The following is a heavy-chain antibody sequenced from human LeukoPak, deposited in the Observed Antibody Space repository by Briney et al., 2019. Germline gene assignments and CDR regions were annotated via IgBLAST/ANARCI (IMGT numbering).Heavy chain of an antibody. CDR2: INHSGST. CDR1: GGSFSGYY. CDR3: ARGRWFDP. J-gene: IGHJ5*02. Sequence: SETLSLTCAVYGGSFSGYYWSWIRQPPGKGLEWIGEINHSGSTNYNPSLKSRVTISVDTSKNQFSLKPSSVTAADTAVYYCARGRWFDPWGQGTLVTVSS. V-gene: IGHV4-34*01.